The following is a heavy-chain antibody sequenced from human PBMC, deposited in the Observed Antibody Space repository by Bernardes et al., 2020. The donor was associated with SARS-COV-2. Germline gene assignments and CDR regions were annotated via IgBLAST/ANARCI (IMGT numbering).Heavy chain of an antibody. J-gene: IGHJ3*02. CDR3: TRVGSSSWLFAFDI. CDR1: GFTFGAYA. Sequence: SLRLSCTASGFTFGAYAMSWVRQAPGQGLEWVGFIRSKAYGGTTEYAASVKGRFTISRDDSKSIAYLQMNSLKTEDTAVYYCTRVGSSSWLFAFDIWGQGTMVTVSS. D-gene: IGHD6-13*01. CDR2: IRSKAYGGTT. V-gene: IGHV3-49*04.